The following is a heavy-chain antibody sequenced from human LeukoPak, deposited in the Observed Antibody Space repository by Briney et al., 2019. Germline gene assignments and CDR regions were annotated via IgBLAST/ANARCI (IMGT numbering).Heavy chain of an antibody. D-gene: IGHD4-17*01. J-gene: IGHJ5*02. CDR1: GFTFSSYG. CDR3: ARVGDYGWFDP. V-gene: IGHV3-64*01. Sequence: GGSLRLSCAASGFTFSSYGMSWVRQAPGKGLEYVSAISSNGGSTYYANSVEGRFTISRDNSKNTMYLQMGSLRAEDMAVYYCARVGDYGWFDPWGQGTLVTVSS. CDR2: ISSNGGST.